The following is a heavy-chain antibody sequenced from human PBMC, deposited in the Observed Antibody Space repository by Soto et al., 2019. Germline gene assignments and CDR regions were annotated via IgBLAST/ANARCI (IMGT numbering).Heavy chain of an antibody. CDR2: IIPIFSTT. Sequence: SVKVSCKASGYTFTNYFIHWVRQAPGQGLEWMGRIIPIFSTTNYAQKFQGRVTMTADESTITAYLELSSLKQDDTAVYYCAREVAADGTFREDVFDIWGQGTLVTVSS. V-gene: IGHV1-69*13. CDR3: AREVAADGTFREDVFDI. J-gene: IGHJ3*02. D-gene: IGHD6-13*01. CDR1: GYTFTNYF.